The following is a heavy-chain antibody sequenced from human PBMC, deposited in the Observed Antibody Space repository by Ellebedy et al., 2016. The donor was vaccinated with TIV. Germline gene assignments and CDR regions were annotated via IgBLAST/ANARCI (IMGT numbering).Heavy chain of an antibody. CDR1: GGSINSYF. CDR3: ARADGGSYYYVDY. V-gene: IGHV4-59*01. Sequence: MPSETLSLTCTVAGGSINSYFWSWIRQPPGKGLEWIGYSHYSGSSDYNPSLKSRVTISVDTSKNQFSLKLSSVTAADTAVYYCARADGGSYYYVDYWGQGTLVTVSS. D-gene: IGHD2-15*01. CDR2: SHYSGSS. J-gene: IGHJ4*02.